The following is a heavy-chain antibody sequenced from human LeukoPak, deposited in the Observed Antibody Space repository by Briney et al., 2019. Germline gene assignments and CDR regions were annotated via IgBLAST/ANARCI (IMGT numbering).Heavy chain of an antibody. J-gene: IGHJ5*02. CDR2: IYYSGST. D-gene: IGHD2-2*01. Sequence: PSETLSLTCTVSGGSISSYYWSWIRQPPGKGLEWIGYIYYSGSTNYNPSLKSRVTISVDTSKNQFSLKLSSATAADTAVYYCARVSPVVPAAMGRFDPWGQGTLVTVSS. CDR1: GGSISSYY. V-gene: IGHV4-59*01. CDR3: ARVSPVVPAAMGRFDP.